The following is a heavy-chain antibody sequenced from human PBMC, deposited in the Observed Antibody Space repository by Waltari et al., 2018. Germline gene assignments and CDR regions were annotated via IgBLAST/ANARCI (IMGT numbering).Heavy chain of an antibody. D-gene: IGHD2-15*01. J-gene: IGHJ4*02. Sequence: QVTLRESGPALVKPTQTLTLTCTFSGFSLSTGGMCVSWIRQPPGKALEGLERIDWDDEKKYRTSLKTRLTISKDTSKNQVVLTMTNVDPVDTATYYCARMVGYCSGGNCYAPYYFDSWGQGTLVTVSS. V-gene: IGHV2-70*13. CDR1: GFSLSTGGMC. CDR3: ARMVGYCSGGNCYAPYYFDS. CDR2: IDWDDEK.